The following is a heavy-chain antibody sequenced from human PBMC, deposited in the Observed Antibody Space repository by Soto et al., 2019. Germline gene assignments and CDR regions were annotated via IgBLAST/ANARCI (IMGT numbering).Heavy chain of an antibody. CDR2: IIPIFDTA. CDR1: GGTFSDYT. J-gene: IGHJ6*02. Sequence: GASVKVSCKASGGTFSDYTINWVRQAPGQRLEWMGGIIPIFDTANYAEKFQGRVTITADESTSTSYMEVSSLRSEDTAVYYCARNGTLASTGYYYGMDAWGQGTMVTVSS. CDR3: ARNGTLASTGYYYGMDA. V-gene: IGHV1-69*13. D-gene: IGHD1-1*01.